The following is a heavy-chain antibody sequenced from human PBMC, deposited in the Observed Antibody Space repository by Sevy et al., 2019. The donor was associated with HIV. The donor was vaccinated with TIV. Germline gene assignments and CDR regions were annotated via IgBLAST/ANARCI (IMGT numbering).Heavy chain of an antibody. V-gene: IGHV3-72*01. CDR2: IRNKADSYTT. D-gene: IGHD6-13*01. CDR1: GFTFSAHY. Sequence: GGSLRLSCAASGFTFSAHYMAWVRRAPGKGLEWVGRIRNKADSYTTEYAASVKGRFTMSRDDSKNSLYLLMNSLKTEDTAVYYCATHAGIAAAGRVFDYWGQGTLVTVSS. J-gene: IGHJ4*02. CDR3: ATHAGIAAAGRVFDY.